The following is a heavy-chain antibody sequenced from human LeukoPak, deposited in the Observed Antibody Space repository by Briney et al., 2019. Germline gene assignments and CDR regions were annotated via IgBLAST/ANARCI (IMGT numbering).Heavy chain of an antibody. D-gene: IGHD1-26*01. CDR3: ASPSGTYYSRFHY. CDR1: GGSISSSNYY. J-gene: IGHJ4*02. CDR2: IYYSGST. Sequence: PSETLPLTCTVSGGSISSSNYYWGWIRQPPGKGLEWIGSIYYSGSTYYNPSLKSRVTISVDTSKNQFSLKLSSVTAADTAVYYCASPSGTYYSRFHYWGQGALVTVSS. V-gene: IGHV4-39*01.